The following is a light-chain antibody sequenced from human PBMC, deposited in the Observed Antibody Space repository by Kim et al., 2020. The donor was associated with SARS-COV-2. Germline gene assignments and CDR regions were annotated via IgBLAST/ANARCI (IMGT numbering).Light chain of an antibody. CDR2: DAS. CDR1: HDINNY. CDR3: QQSDNLPFT. J-gene: IGKJ3*01. V-gene: IGKV1-33*01. Sequence: ASVGDRVTITCQASHDINNYLNWYQLKPGKAPRLLIYDASILQTRLPSRFSGSGSGTHFTFTIDSLQPEDIATYYCQQSDNLPFTFGPGIKVDIK.